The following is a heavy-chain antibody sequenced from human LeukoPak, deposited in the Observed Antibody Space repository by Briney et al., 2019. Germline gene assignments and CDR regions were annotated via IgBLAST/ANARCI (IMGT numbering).Heavy chain of an antibody. Sequence: SETLSLTCTVSGGSISSSSYYWGWIRQPPGKGLEWIGSIYYSGSTYYNPSLKSRVTISVDTSKNQFSLKLSSVTAADTAVYYCARRAVAGLDYWGQGTLVTVSS. V-gene: IGHV4-39*07. CDR3: ARRAVAGLDY. D-gene: IGHD6-19*01. CDR2: IYYSGST. CDR1: GGSISSSSYY. J-gene: IGHJ4*02.